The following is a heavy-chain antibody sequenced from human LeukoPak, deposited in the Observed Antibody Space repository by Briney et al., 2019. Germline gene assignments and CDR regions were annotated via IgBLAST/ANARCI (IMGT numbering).Heavy chain of an antibody. J-gene: IGHJ6*04. CDR1: GGSFSGYY. V-gene: IGHV4-34*01. D-gene: IGHD2-2*01. CDR3: ARGRGYCSSTSCYPHYYGMDV. Sequence: TSETLSLTCAVYGGSFSGYYWSWIRQPPGKGLEWIGEINHSGSTNYNPSLKSRVTISVDTSKNQFSLKLSSVTAADTAVYYCARGRGYCSSTSCYPHYYGMDVWGKGTTVTVSS. CDR2: INHSGST.